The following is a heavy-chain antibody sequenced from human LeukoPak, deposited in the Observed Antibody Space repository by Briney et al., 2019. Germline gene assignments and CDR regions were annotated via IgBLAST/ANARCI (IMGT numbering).Heavy chain of an antibody. CDR1: GFTFSGSA. V-gene: IGHV3-73*01. J-gene: IGHJ3*02. CDR2: IRSKANSYAT. Sequence: GGSLRLSCAASGFTFSGSAMHWGRQASGKGLEWGGRIRSKANSYATAYAASVEGRFTISRDDSKNTAYLQMNSLKTADTAVYYCTRQSVAVAAYAFDIWGQGTMVTVSS. D-gene: IGHD6-19*01. CDR3: TRQSVAVAAYAFDI.